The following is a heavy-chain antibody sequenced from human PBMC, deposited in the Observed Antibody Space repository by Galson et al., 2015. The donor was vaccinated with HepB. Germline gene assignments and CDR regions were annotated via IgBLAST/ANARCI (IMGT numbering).Heavy chain of an antibody. V-gene: IGHV1-46*03. CDR1: GYTFTSYY. J-gene: IGHJ4*02. CDR2: INPSGGST. CDR3: ARGDAVHCSGGGCYFEFDY. D-gene: IGHD2-15*01. Sequence: SVKVSCKASGYTFTSYYMHWVRQAPGQGLEWMGIINPSGGSTSYAQKFQGRVTMTRDTSTSTVYMELSSLRSEDTAVYYCARGDAVHCSGGGCYFEFDYWGQGTLVTVSS.